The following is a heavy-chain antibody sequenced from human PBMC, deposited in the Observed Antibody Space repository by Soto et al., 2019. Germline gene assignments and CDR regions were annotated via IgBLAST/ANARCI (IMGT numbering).Heavy chain of an antibody. D-gene: IGHD6-19*01. J-gene: IGHJ4*02. Sequence: GGSLRLSCAASGFTFSSYGMHWVRQAPGKGLEWVAVIWYDGSNKYYADSVKGRFTISRDNSKNTLYLQMNSLRAEDTAVYYCARGDGSGWPFDYWGQGTLVTVSS. CDR1: GFTFSSYG. CDR3: ARGDGSGWPFDY. V-gene: IGHV3-33*01. CDR2: IWYDGSNK.